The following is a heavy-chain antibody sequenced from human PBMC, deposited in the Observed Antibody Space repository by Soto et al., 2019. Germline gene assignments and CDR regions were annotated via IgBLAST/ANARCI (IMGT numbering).Heavy chain of an antibody. D-gene: IGHD2-15*01. CDR3: AKDLSVVVVAATMGMDV. CDR1: GFTFSSYG. CDR2: IWYDGSNK. Sequence: VQLVESGGGVVQPGRSLRLSCAASGFTFSSYGMHWVRQAPGKGLEWVAVIWYDGSNKYYADSVKGRFTISRDNSKNTLYLQMNSLRAEDTAVYYCAKDLSVVVVAATMGMDVWGQGTTVTVSS. J-gene: IGHJ6*02. V-gene: IGHV3-33*06.